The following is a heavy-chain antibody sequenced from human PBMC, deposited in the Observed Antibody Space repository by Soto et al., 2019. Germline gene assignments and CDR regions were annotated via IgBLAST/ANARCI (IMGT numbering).Heavy chain of an antibody. CDR2: INYDGSEK. D-gene: IGHD3-10*01. Sequence: RGGSLRLSCAASGFTLSNYWMTWVRQAPGKGLEWVANINYDGSEKNYVDSVKGRFTISRDNTRNSLALQMNTLRVEDTAVYYCLSAGSAVSWGQGTLVTVSS. CDR1: GFTLSNYW. V-gene: IGHV3-7*05. CDR3: LSAGSAVS. J-gene: IGHJ4*02.